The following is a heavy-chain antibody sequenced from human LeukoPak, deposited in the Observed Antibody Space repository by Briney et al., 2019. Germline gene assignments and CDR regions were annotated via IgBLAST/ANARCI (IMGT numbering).Heavy chain of an antibody. CDR1: GFTFSSYW. CDR2: IKQDGSEK. CDR3: ARAGYYYDSSGYFDY. Sequence: GGSLRLSCAAWGFTFSSYWVSGVRQAPGKGVEGVAHIKQDGSEKYYVDSVKDRFTIYRDNAKTSLYLQMNSLRAEDTAVYYCARAGYYYDSSGYFDYWGQGTLVTVSS. D-gene: IGHD3-22*01. J-gene: IGHJ4*02. V-gene: IGHV3-7*04.